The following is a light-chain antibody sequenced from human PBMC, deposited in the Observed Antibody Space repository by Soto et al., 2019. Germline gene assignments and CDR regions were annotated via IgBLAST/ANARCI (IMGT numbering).Light chain of an antibody. CDR3: SSYTSSSTVV. CDR2: DVA. CDR1: SSDIGVYNY. J-gene: IGLJ2*01. V-gene: IGLV2-14*03. Sequence: QSVLTQPASVSGSPGQSITISCTGTSSDIGVYNYVSWYQQHPGKGPKLMIFDVANRPSGVPNRFSGSKSGNTASLTISGLQAEDQADYYCSSYTSSSTVVFGGGTQLTVL.